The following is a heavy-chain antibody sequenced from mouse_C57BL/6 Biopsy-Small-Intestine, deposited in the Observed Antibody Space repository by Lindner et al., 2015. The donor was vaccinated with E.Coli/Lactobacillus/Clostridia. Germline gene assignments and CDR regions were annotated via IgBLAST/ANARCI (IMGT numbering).Heavy chain of an antibody. CDR2: IRSKSNNYAT. J-gene: IGHJ1*03. V-gene: IGHV10-1*01. D-gene: IGHD2-3*01. CDR1: GFSFNTYA. Sequence: EVQLQESGGGLVQPKGSLKLSCAASGFSFNTYAMNWVRQAPGKGLEWVARIRSKSNNYATYYADSVKDRFTISRDDSESMLYLQMNNLKTEDTAMYYCVRECYDGYEYFDVWGTGTTVTVSS. CDR3: VRECYDGYEYFDV.